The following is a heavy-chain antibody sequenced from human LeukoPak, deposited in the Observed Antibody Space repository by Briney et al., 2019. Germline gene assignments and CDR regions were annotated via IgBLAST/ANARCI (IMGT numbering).Heavy chain of an antibody. CDR3: ARVLVATIRDGPEGY. J-gene: IGHJ4*02. CDR2: ISSSSSYI. V-gene: IGHV3-21*01. CDR1: GFTFSSYS. D-gene: IGHD5-12*01. Sequence: GGSLRLSCAASGFTFSSYSMNWVRQAPGKGLEWVSSISSSSSYIYYADSVKGRFTISRDNAKNSLYLQMNSLRAEDTAVYYCARVLVATIRDGPEGYWGQGTLVTVSS.